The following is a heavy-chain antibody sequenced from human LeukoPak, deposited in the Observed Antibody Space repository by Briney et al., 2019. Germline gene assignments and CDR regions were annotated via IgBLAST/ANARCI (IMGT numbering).Heavy chain of an antibody. D-gene: IGHD3-3*01. J-gene: IGHJ4*02. CDR2: MNPNSGNT. CDR3: ARGLDYYDFWSGYYTGDY. V-gene: IGHV1-8*01. CDR1: GYTFTSYD. Sequence: ASVKVSCKASGYTFTSYDINWVRQAIGQGLEWMGWMNPNSGNTGYAQKFQGRVTMTRNTSISTAYMELSSLRSEDTAVYYCARGLDYYDFWSGYYTGDYWGQGTLVTVSS.